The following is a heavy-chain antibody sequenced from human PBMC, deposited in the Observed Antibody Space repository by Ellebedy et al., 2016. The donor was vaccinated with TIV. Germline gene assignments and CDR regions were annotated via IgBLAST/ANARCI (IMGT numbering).Heavy chain of an antibody. V-gene: IGHV3-15*07. CDR2: IQSKTDGGTT. Sequence: GESLKISCAASGFTFTNAWMNWVRQAPGKGLEWVGRIQSKTDGGTTDYAAPVKGRFTISRDDSKNTLYLQMNSLKIEDTAVYYCTTGLWMVREVYAMDVWGQGTTVTVSS. J-gene: IGHJ6*02. CDR3: TTGLWMVREVYAMDV. D-gene: IGHD3-10*01. CDR1: GFTFTNAW.